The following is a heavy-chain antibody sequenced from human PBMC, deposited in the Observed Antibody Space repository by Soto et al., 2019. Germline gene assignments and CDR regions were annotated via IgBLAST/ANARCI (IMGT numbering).Heavy chain of an antibody. CDR2: ISYDGSNK. V-gene: IGHV3-30*03. J-gene: IGHJ6*02. Sequence: QVQLVESGGGVVQPGRSLRLSCAASGFTFSSYGMHWVRQAPGKGLEWVAVISYDGSNKYYADSVKGRFTISRDNSKNTLYLQMNSLRAEDTAVYYCVRVGWGYSFGNGMDGWGQGTTVTVTS. CDR3: VRVGWGYSFGNGMDG. CDR1: GFTFSSYG. D-gene: IGHD5-18*01.